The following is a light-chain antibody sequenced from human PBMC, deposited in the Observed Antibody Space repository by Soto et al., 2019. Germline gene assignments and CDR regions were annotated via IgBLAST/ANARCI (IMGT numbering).Light chain of an antibody. V-gene: IGKV1-39*01. CDR2: AAS. J-gene: IGKJ5*01. CDR3: QQSYSTLIT. CDR1: QSISSY. Sequence: DIQMTQSPSSLSASVGDRVTITCRASQSISSYLNWYQQKPGKAPKLLIYAASSLQSGVPSRLSDSGSGTDFTLTISSLQPEDFATYYCQQSYSTLITFGQGTRQEIK.